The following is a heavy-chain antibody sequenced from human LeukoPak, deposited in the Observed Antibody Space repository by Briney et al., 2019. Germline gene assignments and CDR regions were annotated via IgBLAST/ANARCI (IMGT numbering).Heavy chain of an antibody. V-gene: IGHV3-23*01. CDR2: IRGSDGST. CDR1: GFTFSTYA. Sequence: GGSLRLSCAASGFTFSTYALSWVRQAPGKGLEWVSSIRGSDGSTYYADSVKGRFAISRDNSKNTLYLQMNSLRAEDTATYFCAKDVYGDHGGLDYWGQGTLVTVSS. D-gene: IGHD4-23*01. J-gene: IGHJ4*02. CDR3: AKDVYGDHGGLDY.